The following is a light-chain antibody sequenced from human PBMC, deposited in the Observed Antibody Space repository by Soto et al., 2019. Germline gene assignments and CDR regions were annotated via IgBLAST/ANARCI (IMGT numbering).Light chain of an antibody. CDR3: SSYTRSSTYV. V-gene: IGLV2-14*01. Sequence: QSALTQPASVSASPGQSIAISCSGTSSDVGAYDYVSWYQHHPGKASKLIIYEVTYRPSGVSNRFSASKSGNTASLTISGLQAEDEADYYCSSYTRSSTYVFGTGTKLTVL. J-gene: IGLJ1*01. CDR2: EVT. CDR1: SSDVGAYDY.